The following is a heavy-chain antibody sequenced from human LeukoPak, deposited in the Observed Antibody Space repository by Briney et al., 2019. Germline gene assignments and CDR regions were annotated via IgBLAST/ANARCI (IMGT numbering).Heavy chain of an antibody. D-gene: IGHD2-21*02. J-gene: IGHJ3*02. CDR1: GFTFSTYT. CDR3: VGHDLNLNAFDI. CDR2: ISSSSSNI. Sequence: PGGSLRLSCAASGFTFSTYTMNWVRQAPGKGLEWVSSISSSSSNIYYVDSMKGRFTISRDNAKNSLYLQMTSLRVEDTAVYFCVGHDLNLNAFDIWGQGTMVTVSA. V-gene: IGHV3-21*01.